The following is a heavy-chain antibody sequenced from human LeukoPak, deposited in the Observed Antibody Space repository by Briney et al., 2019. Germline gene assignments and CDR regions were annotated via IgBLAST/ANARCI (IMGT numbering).Heavy chain of an antibody. CDR2: IYTSGGT. CDR1: GGSISSYY. D-gene: IGHD1-1*01. Sequence: SETLSLTCTVSGGSISSYYWIWIRQPPGQGLEWIGYIYTSGGTNYNPSLKSRATISVDTSKNQFSLKLSSVTAADTAVYYCARRTTGPQLDEYVAYFFDHWGQGTQVTVSS. V-gene: IGHV4-4*09. CDR3: ARRTTGPQLDEYVAYFFDH. J-gene: IGHJ4*02.